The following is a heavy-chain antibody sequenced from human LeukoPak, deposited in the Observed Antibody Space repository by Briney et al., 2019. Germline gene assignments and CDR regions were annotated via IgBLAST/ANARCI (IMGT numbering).Heavy chain of an antibody. V-gene: IGHV1-46*01. Sequence: ASVNVSCKASGYTFTSYHMHWVRQAPGQGLEWMGIINPSGGSTSYAQKFQGRVTMTRDTSTSTVYMELSSLRSEDTAVYYCARGARFWSGYPMPHYGMDVWGQGTTVTVSS. J-gene: IGHJ6*02. D-gene: IGHD3-3*01. CDR3: ARGARFWSGYPMPHYGMDV. CDR2: INPSGGST. CDR1: GYTFTSYH.